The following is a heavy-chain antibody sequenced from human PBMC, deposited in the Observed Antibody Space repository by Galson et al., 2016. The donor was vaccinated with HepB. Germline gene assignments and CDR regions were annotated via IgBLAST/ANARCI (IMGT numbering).Heavy chain of an antibody. CDR1: GFTFSSYA. V-gene: IGHV3-30-3*01. Sequence: SLRLSCAASGFTFSSYAMYWVRQAPGKGLEWVAVISYDGSNKYYADSVKGRLTISRYNSKNTLYLQINSLRAEDTAVYYCARDYYGGNSVVCAYWGQGTLVTVSS. CDR3: ARDYYGGNSVVCAY. CDR2: ISYDGSNK. D-gene: IGHD4-23*01. J-gene: IGHJ4*02.